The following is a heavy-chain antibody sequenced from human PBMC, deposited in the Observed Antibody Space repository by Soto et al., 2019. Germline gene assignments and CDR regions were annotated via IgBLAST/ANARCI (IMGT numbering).Heavy chain of an antibody. CDR1: GYSFTSYW. V-gene: IGHV5-10-1*01. CDR3: ARPGNSAAGTT. CDR2: IEPSDSYT. Sequence: PGESLKISCKGSGYSFTSYWISWVRQMPGKGLEGMGRIEPSDSYTNYSPSFQGHVTISADKSISTGYLQWSSLKDSDTAMYYCARPGNSAAGTTWGQGTLVTVSS. D-gene: IGHD6-13*01. J-gene: IGHJ5*02.